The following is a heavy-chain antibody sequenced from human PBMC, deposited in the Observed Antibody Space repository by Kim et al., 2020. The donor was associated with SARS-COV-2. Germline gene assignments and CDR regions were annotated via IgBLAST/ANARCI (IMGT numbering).Heavy chain of an antibody. CDR1: GFTFSSYG. Sequence: GGSLRLSCAASGFTFSSYGMHWVRQAPGKGLEWVAVIWYDGSNKYYADSVKGRFTISRDNSKNTLYLQMNSLRAEATAVDYCARTPSYYYGMDVWGQGT. CDR2: IWYDGSNK. V-gene: IGHV3-33*01. CDR3: ARTPSYYYGMDV. J-gene: IGHJ6*02.